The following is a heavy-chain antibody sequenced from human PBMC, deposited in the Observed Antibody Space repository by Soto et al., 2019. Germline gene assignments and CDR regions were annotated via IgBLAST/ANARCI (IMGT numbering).Heavy chain of an antibody. J-gene: IGHJ4*02. Sequence: SLRLSCAASGFTFDDYAMHWVRQAPGKGLEWVSGISWNSGSIGYADSVKGRFTISRDNAKNSLYLQMNSLRAEDAALYYCAKGSYYGTKPLPRLTHLDYWGQGTLVTVSS. V-gene: IGHV3-9*01. D-gene: IGHD3-10*01. CDR1: GFTFDDYA. CDR2: ISWNSGSI. CDR3: AKGSYYGTKPLPRLTHLDY.